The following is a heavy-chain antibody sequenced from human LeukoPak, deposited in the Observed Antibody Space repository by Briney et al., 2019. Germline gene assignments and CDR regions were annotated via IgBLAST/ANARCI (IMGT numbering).Heavy chain of an antibody. D-gene: IGHD3-10*01. CDR1: GFTFSNAW. J-gene: IGHJ6*02. CDR3: AKDRQGSGSTGAYYYYGMDV. CDR2: ISGSGSST. Sequence: GGSLRLSCAASGFTFSNAWMSWVRQAPGKGLEWVSVISGSGSSTYYADSVKGRFTISRDNSKNTLYLQMNSLRAEDTAVYYCAKDRQGSGSTGAYYYYGMDVWGQGTTVTVSS. V-gene: IGHV3-23*01.